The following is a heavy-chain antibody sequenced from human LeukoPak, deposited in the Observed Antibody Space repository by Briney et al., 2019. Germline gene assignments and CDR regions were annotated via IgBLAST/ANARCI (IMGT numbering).Heavy chain of an antibody. D-gene: IGHD3-22*01. Sequence: PGGSLRLSCAASGFTFSSYGMQWVRQAPGKGLEWVSVIYSGGSTYYADSVKGRFTISRDNSKNTLYLQMNSLRAEDTAVYYCARASRDYYDPDAFDIWGQGTMVTVSS. V-gene: IGHV3-NL1*01. CDR3: ARASRDYYDPDAFDI. CDR2: IYSGGST. CDR1: GFTFSSYG. J-gene: IGHJ3*02.